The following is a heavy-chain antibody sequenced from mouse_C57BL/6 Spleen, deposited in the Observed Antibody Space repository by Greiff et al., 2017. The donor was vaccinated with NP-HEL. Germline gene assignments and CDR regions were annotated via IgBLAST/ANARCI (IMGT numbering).Heavy chain of an antibody. D-gene: IGHD1-1*01. CDR3: ASTTVVPYAMDY. Sequence: EVQLVESGGDLVKPGGSLKLSCAASGFTFSSYGMSWVRQTPDKRLEWVATISSGGSYTYYPDSVKGRFTISRDNAKNTLYLQMSSLKSEDTAMYYCASTTVVPYAMDYWGQGTSVTVSS. CDR2: ISSGGSYT. V-gene: IGHV5-6*01. J-gene: IGHJ4*01. CDR1: GFTFSSYG.